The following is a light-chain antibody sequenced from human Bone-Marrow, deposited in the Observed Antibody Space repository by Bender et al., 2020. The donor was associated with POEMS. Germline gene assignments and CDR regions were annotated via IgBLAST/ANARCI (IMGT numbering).Light chain of an antibody. J-gene: IGLJ3*02. Sequence: SYELTQPPSVSVSPGQTASITCSGDKLGDKYVSWYQQKPGQSPVVVIYQDNKRPSGIPERFSGSNSGNTATLTISGTQAMDEADYYCQTWDQNTGGVFGGGTKVTVL. V-gene: IGLV3-1*01. CDR3: QTWDQNTGGV. CDR1: KLGDKY. CDR2: QDN.